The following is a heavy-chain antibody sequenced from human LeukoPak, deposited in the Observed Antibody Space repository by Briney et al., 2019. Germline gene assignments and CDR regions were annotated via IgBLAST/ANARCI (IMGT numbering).Heavy chain of an antibody. CDR2: IYTSGST. CDR3: ARSPYGSGSYPHWYFDL. D-gene: IGHD3-10*01. V-gene: IGHV4-61*02. J-gene: IGHJ2*01. Sequence: SQTLSLTCTVSGGSISSGSYYWSWIRQPAGKGLEWIGRIYTSGSTNYNPSLKSRVTISVDTSKNQFSLKLSSVTAADTAVYYCARSPYGSGSYPHWYFDLWGRGTLVTVSS. CDR1: GGSISSGSYY.